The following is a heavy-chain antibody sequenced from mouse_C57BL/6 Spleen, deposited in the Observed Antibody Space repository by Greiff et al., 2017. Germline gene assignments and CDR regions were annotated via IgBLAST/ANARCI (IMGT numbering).Heavy chain of an antibody. CDR1: GYTFTSYG. CDR3: ARRKDGYYEYFDG. V-gene: IGHV1-7*01. CDR2: INPSSGYT. D-gene: IGHD2-3*01. Sequence: VQLQQSGAELAKPGASVKLSCKASGYTFTSYGMHWVKQRPGQGLEWIGYINPSSGYTKYNQKFKDKATLTADKSSSTAYMQLSSLTYEDSAVYYCARRKDGYYEYFDGWGTGTTVTVSS. J-gene: IGHJ1*03.